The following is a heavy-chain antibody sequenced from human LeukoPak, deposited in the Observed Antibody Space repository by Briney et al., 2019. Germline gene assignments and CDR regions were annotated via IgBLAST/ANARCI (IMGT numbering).Heavy chain of an antibody. CDR1: GFTFSSYA. V-gene: IGHV3-30-3*01. J-gene: IGHJ4*02. D-gene: IGHD4-17*01. Sequence: GGSLRLSCAASGFTFSSYAMQWVRQAPGKGLEWVAVISYDGSNKYYADSVKGRFTISRDNSKNTLYLQMSSLRAEDTAVFYCARGSDYGDYWYFDYWGQGTLVTVSS. CDR3: ARGSDYGDYWYFDY. CDR2: ISYDGSNK.